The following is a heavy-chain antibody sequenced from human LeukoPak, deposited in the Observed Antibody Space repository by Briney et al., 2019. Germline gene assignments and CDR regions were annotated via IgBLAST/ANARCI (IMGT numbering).Heavy chain of an antibody. V-gene: IGHV3-33*01. D-gene: IGHD6-19*01. CDR3: ARDQWQRGYYYYGMDV. CDR1: GFTFSSYG. CDR2: IWYDGSNK. J-gene: IGHJ6*02. Sequence: GGSLRLSCAASGFTFSSYGMHWVRQAPGKGLEWVAVIWYDGSNKYYADSVKGRFSISRDNSKNTLYLQMNSLRAEDTAVYYCARDQWQRGYYYYGMDVWGQGTTVTVSS.